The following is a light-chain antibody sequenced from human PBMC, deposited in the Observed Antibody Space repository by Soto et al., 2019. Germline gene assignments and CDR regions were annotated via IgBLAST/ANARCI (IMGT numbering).Light chain of an antibody. CDR2: DAS. CDR3: QQRHTWPLT. V-gene: IGKV3-11*01. J-gene: IGKJ4*01. Sequence: EIVLTQSPATLSLSAGERATLSCRASQSISTYLAWYQQRPGQAPRLLIYDASNRATGIPARFSGSGSGTDFALSISSLEPEDFAVYYCQQRHTWPLTFGGGTKLEIK. CDR1: QSISTY.